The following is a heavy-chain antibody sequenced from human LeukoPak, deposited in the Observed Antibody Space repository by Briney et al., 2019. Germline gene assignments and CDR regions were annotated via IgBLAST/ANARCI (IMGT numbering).Heavy chain of an antibody. D-gene: IGHD6-19*01. CDR1: GFTFSSYW. CDR2: IKTDGSEK. CDR3: ATGWSLDY. J-gene: IGHJ4*02. V-gene: IGHV3-7*03. Sequence: GGSLRLSCEASGFTFSSYWMSWVRQAPGKGLEWVANIKTDGSEKYYVDSVKGRFTISRDNAKNSLYLQMNSLRAEDTAVYYCATGWSLDYWGQGTLVTVSS.